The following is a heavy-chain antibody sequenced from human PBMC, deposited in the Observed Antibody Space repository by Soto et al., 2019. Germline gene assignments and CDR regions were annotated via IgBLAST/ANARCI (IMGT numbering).Heavy chain of an antibody. Sequence: ASVKVSCKASGGTFSSYTISWVRQAPGQGLEWMGRIIPILGIANYAQKFQGRVTITADKSTSTAYMELSSPRSEDTAVYYCAGGYCSSTSCYGGFDPWGQGTLVTVSS. CDR2: IIPILGIA. D-gene: IGHD2-2*01. J-gene: IGHJ5*02. CDR1: GGTFSSYT. V-gene: IGHV1-69*02. CDR3: AGGYCSSTSCYGGFDP.